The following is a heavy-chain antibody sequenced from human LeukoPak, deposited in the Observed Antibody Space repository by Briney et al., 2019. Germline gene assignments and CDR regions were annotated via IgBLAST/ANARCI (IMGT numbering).Heavy chain of an antibody. CDR2: ISSSSSYI. CDR1: GFTFSSYS. Sequence: GGSLRLSCAASGFTFSSYSMNWVRQAPGKGLEWVSSISSSSSYIYYADSVKGRFTISRDNAKNSLYLQMNSLRAEDTAVYYCARDLPRPYYMDVWGKGTTVTVSS. V-gene: IGHV3-21*01. CDR3: ARDLPRPYYMDV. J-gene: IGHJ6*03.